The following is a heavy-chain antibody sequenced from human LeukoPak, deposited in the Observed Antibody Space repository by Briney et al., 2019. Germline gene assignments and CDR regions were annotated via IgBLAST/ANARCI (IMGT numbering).Heavy chain of an antibody. J-gene: IGHJ3*02. V-gene: IGHV3-7*01. D-gene: IGHD2-2*01. Sequence: GGSLRLSCAASGFTFSSYWMSWVRQAPGKGLEWVANIKQDGSEKYYVDYAKGRFTISRDNGKNALYLQMNSLGAEDTAVYYCAREGIVVVPAAIGYNYAYGEDDASDIWGQGTMVTVSS. CDR2: IKQDGSEK. CDR1: GFTFSSYW. CDR3: AREGIVVVPAAIGYNYAYGEDDASDI.